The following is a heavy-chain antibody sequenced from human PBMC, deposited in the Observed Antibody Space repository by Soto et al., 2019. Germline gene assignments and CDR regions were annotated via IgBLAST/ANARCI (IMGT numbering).Heavy chain of an antibody. Sequence: SETLSLTCAVYGGSFSGYYWSWIRQPPGKGLEWIGEINHSGSTNYNPSLKSRVTISVDTSKNQFSLKLSSVTAADTAVYYCASSSMVRGVTTRARLDYWGQGTLVTVSS. J-gene: IGHJ4*02. CDR3: ASSSMVRGVTTRARLDY. CDR1: GGSFSGYY. V-gene: IGHV4-34*01. D-gene: IGHD3-10*01. CDR2: INHSGST.